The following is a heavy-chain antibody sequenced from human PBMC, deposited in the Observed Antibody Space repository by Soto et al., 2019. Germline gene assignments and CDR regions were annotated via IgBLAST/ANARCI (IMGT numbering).Heavy chain of an antibody. J-gene: IGHJ5*02. Sequence: QVQLQESGPGLVKPSETLSLTCTVSGGSVSSGSYYWSWIRQPPGKGLEWIGYIYYSGSTNYNPSLKSRVTISVDTSKNQFTLKLSSVTAADTAVYYCARGAPTWNDDLDWFDPWGQGTLVTVSS. D-gene: IGHD1-1*01. CDR3: ARGAPTWNDDLDWFDP. CDR2: IYYSGST. V-gene: IGHV4-61*01. CDR1: GGSVSSGSYY.